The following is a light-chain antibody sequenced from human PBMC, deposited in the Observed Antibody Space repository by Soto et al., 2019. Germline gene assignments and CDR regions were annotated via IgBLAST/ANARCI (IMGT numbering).Light chain of an antibody. V-gene: IGKV3-20*01. CDR3: QHQGASPPLT. CDR2: GAS. J-gene: IGKJ5*01. CDR1: QSVSNSY. Sequence: IVLTQSPATLSLSPGERATLSCRAIQSVSNSYLAWYQQKPGQAPRLLIYGASSRATGIPDRFSGSGSGTDFTLTISRLEPEDFAVYYCQHQGASPPLTFGQGTRLEIK.